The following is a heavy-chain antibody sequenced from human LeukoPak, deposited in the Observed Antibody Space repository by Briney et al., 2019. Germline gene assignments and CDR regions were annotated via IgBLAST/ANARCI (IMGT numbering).Heavy chain of an antibody. CDR3: ARVRWLHAYYSYYYMDV. CDR1: GYSISSGYY. CDR2: IYHSGST. Sequence: SETLSLTCAVSGYSISSGYYWGWIRQPPGKGLEWIGSIYHSGSTYYNPSLKSRVTISVDTSKNQFSLKLSSVTAADTAVYFCARVRWLHAYYSYYYMDVWGRGTTVTVSS. J-gene: IGHJ6*03. V-gene: IGHV4-38-2*01. D-gene: IGHD3-22*01.